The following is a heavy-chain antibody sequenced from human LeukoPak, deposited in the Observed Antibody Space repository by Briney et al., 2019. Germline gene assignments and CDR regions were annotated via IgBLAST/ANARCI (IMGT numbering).Heavy chain of an antibody. CDR1: GFTLSAYW. D-gene: IGHD1-1*01. Sequence: GGSLRLSCAASGFTLSAYWMSWVRQAPGKGLEWVANIKQDGSEEYYVDSVRGRFTISRDNAKNSLYLQMNSLRAEDTAVYYCARDPGTDAFDIWGQGTMVTVSS. V-gene: IGHV3-7*05. CDR2: IKQDGSEE. J-gene: IGHJ3*02. CDR3: ARDPGTDAFDI.